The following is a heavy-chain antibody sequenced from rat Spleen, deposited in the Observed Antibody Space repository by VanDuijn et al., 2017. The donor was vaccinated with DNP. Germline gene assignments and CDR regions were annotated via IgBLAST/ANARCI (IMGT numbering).Heavy chain of an antibody. CDR2: IWTGGST. V-gene: IGHV2-30*01. CDR1: GFSLTSYN. J-gene: IGHJ3*01. CDR3: IRDGGGNWFAH. Sequence: QVQLKESGPGLVQPSQTLSLTCTVSGFSLTSYNVHWVRQPTGKGLEWMGIIWTGGSTDYNSALKSRLSISRDTSKNQVFLKMNSLQTDDTGTYYCIRDGGGNWFAHWGQGTLVTVST.